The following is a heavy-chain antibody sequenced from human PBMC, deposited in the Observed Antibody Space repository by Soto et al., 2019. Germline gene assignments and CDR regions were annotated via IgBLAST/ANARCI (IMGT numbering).Heavy chain of an antibody. V-gene: IGHV4-39*01. D-gene: IGHD2-2*01. J-gene: IGHJ4*02. Sequence: QLQESGPGLVKPSETLSLSCTVSGDSMSRSSYYWGWIRQPPGKGLEWIGSIYYSGGARYNPSLKSRVTIAIDTSKNQFSLKLSSVTAADTAVYYCANYQPATALDYWGQGTLVTVSP. CDR1: GDSMSRSSYY. CDR3: ANYQPATALDY. CDR2: IYYSGGA.